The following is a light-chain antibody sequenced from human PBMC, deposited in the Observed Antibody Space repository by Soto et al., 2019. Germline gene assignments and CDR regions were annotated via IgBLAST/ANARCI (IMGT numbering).Light chain of an antibody. CDR1: QSILFSSNNKNY. J-gene: IGKJ4*01. V-gene: IGKV4-1*01. CDR2: WAS. Sequence: DIVMTQSPDSLAVSLGERATINCKSSQSILFSSNNKNYLTWYQQKPGQPPKPLIYWASTRESGVPDRFSGRGSGKFFPLTISSRQAEDGAFYYCQKYYSPPVTFGGGTKVEIK. CDR3: QKYYSPPVT.